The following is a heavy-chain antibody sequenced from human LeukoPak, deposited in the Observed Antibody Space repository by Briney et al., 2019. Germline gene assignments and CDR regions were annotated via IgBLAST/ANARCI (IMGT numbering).Heavy chain of an antibody. Sequence: GSSVKVSCKASGGTFSSYAISWVRQAPGQGLEWMGGIIPIFGTANYAQKFPGRVTITADKSTSTAYMELSSLRSEDTAVYYCARDRGYGDYLLFDYWGQGTLVTVSS. J-gene: IGHJ4*02. CDR3: ARDRGYGDYLLFDY. CDR1: GGTFSSYA. CDR2: IIPIFGTA. V-gene: IGHV1-69*06. D-gene: IGHD4-17*01.